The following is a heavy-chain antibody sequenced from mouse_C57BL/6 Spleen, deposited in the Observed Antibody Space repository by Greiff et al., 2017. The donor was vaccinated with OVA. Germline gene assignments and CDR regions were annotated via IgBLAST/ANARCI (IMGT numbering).Heavy chain of an antibody. CDR2: ISDGGSYT. Sequence: EVQLVESGGGLVKPGGSLKLSCAASGFTFSSYAMSWVRQTPEKRLEWVATISDGGSYTYYPDKVKGRFTISRDNAKNNLYLQMSHLKSEDTAMYYCARESYWGQGTTLTVSS. CDR1: GFTFSSYA. J-gene: IGHJ2*01. CDR3: ARESY. V-gene: IGHV5-4*01.